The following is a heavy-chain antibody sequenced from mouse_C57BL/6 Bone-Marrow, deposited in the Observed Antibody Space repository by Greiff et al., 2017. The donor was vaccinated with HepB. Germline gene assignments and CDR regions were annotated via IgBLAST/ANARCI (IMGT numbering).Heavy chain of an antibody. J-gene: IGHJ4*01. CDR1: GYTFTSYW. Sequence: VQLQQPGAELVKPGASVKMSCKASGYTFTSYWITWVKQRPGQGLEWIGDIYPGSGSTNYNEKFKSKATLTVDTASSTAYMQLSSLTSEDSAVYYCARGSIYYDYDDYAMDYWGQGTSVTVSS. CDR2: IYPGSGST. CDR3: ARGSIYYDYDDYAMDY. V-gene: IGHV1-55*01. D-gene: IGHD2-4*01.